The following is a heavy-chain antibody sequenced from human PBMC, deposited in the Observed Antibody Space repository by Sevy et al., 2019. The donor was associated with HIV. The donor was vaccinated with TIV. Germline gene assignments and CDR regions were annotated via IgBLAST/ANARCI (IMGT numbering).Heavy chain of an antibody. V-gene: IGHV3-23*01. CDR2: VTFSGGST. J-gene: IGHJ4*02. D-gene: IGHD3-10*01. Sequence: GESLKISCAASGFTFSSYAMHWVRQAPGKGLEWVSVVTFSGGSTYYADSVKGRFTISRDNSKNTLYLQMNSLRAEDTAVYYCAKDRVSGTYYTGDLDYWGQGTLVTVSS. CDR1: GFTFSSYA. CDR3: AKDRVSGTYYTGDLDY.